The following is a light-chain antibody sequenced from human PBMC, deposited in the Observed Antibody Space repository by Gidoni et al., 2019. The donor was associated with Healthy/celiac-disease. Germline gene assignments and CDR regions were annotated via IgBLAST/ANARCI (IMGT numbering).Light chain of an antibody. CDR1: QSVSRD. Sequence: EIVLTQSPATLSLSPGERATLPCRASQSVSRDLAWYQQKPGQAPRLLIYDASNRATGIPARFSGSGSGTDFTLTISSLEPEDFAVYYCQQRSNWPPTFXPXTKVDIK. CDR2: DAS. V-gene: IGKV3-11*01. J-gene: IGKJ3*01. CDR3: QQRSNWPPT.